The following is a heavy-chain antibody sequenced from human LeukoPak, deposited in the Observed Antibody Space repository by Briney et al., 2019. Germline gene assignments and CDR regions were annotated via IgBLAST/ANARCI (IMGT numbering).Heavy chain of an antibody. J-gene: IGHJ3*02. D-gene: IGHD3-22*01. Sequence: GGSLRLSCAASGFTFSNYAMNWVRQAPGKGLEWVSTITSGENTYYADSVKGRFTISRDNSKNTLYLQMNSLRAEDMAVYYCAKEPMILPAQDAFDIWGQGTMVTVSS. CDR1: GFTFSNYA. CDR2: ITSGENT. CDR3: AKEPMILPAQDAFDI. V-gene: IGHV3-23*01.